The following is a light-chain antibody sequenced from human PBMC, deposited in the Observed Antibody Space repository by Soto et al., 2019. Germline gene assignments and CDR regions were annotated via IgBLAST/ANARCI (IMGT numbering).Light chain of an antibody. Sequence: DIQMTQSPSSVSASVGARVTITCRASQGISSWLAWHQQKPGKAPKLLIYAASNLQSGVPSRFSGSGSGTDFTLTISSLQPEDFATYYCQQTNSFPLTFGGGTKVEIK. CDR1: QGISSW. J-gene: IGKJ4*01. V-gene: IGKV1-12*01. CDR3: QQTNSFPLT. CDR2: AAS.